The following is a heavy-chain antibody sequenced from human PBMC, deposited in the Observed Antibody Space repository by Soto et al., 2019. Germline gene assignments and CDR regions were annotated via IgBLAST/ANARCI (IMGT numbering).Heavy chain of an antibody. D-gene: IGHD2-21*02. Sequence: QVQLQQWGAGLLKPSETLSLTCAVYGGSFSGYYWSWIRQPPGKGLEWIGEINHSGSTNYNPSLKSRVTIAVDTSKNQFSLKLSSVTAADTAVYYCAREYGGNSGTFEYWGQGTLVTVSS. V-gene: IGHV4-34*01. J-gene: IGHJ4*02. CDR1: GGSFSGYY. CDR3: AREYGGNSGTFEY. CDR2: INHSGST.